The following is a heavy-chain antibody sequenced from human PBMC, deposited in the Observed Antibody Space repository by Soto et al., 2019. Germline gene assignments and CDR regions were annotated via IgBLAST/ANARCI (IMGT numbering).Heavy chain of an antibody. D-gene: IGHD1-7*01. Sequence: QVQLQESGPGLVKPSGTLSLTCAVSGGSFTSNNWWTWVRQPPGQGLEWIGEIYRTGSTNYNPSRKRRVTISFDKAENQLSLKVTSLTAADTAVYYCASRDPGTSVDYWGQGTLVTVSS. J-gene: IGHJ4*02. CDR1: GGSFTSNNW. CDR2: IYRTGST. V-gene: IGHV4-4*02. CDR3: ASRDPGTSVDY.